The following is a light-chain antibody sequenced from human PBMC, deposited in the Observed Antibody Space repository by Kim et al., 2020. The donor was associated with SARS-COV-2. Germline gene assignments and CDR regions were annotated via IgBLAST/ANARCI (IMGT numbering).Light chain of an antibody. CDR1: KLGNKY. CDR3: QAWDSDHVV. Sequence: SVSPRQTASLPCSGDKLGNKYACWYQQRPGQSPVLVIYQDNERPSGIPERFSGSNSGNTATLTISGTQAMDEADYYCQAWDSDHVVFGGGTQLTVL. J-gene: IGLJ2*01. V-gene: IGLV3-1*01. CDR2: QDN.